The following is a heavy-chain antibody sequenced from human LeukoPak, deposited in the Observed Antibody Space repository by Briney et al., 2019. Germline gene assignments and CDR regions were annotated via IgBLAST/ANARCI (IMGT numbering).Heavy chain of an antibody. Sequence: PGGSLRLSCAASGFTFSSYAMHWVRQAPGKGLEYVSAISSNGGSTYYANSVKGRFTISRDNSKNTLYLQMGSLRAEDMAVYYCARAPDNYYDSSGYFVNWGQGTLVTVSS. V-gene: IGHV3-64*01. CDR1: GFTFSSYA. D-gene: IGHD3-22*01. J-gene: IGHJ4*02. CDR3: ARAPDNYYDSSGYFVN. CDR2: ISSNGGST.